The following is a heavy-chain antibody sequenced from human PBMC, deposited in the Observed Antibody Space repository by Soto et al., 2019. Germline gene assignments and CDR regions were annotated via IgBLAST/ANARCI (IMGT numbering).Heavy chain of an antibody. Sequence: EVQLVESGGGFVQPGGSLRLSCAASGFTFSSYEMNWVRQAPGKGLEWVSYISSGGSTIFYADSVKGRFTISRDNAKNSLYLQMNSLRAEDTAIYYCARDDYGDYGSGSIYYWGQGTLVTVSS. CDR3: ARDDYGDYGSGSIYY. CDR2: ISSGGSTI. V-gene: IGHV3-48*03. J-gene: IGHJ4*02. CDR1: GFTFSSYE. D-gene: IGHD4-17*01.